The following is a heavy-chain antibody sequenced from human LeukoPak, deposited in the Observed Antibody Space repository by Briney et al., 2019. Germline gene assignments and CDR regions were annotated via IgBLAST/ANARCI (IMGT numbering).Heavy chain of an antibody. CDR3: ATTRRYCSSTSCRPNYGMDV. Sequence: PSETLSLTCAVYGGSFSGHYWSWIRQPPGKGLEWIGEINHSGSTNYNPSLKSRVTISVDTSKNQFSLKLSPVTAADTAVYYCATTRRYCSSTSCRPNYGMDVWGQGTTVTVSS. D-gene: IGHD2-2*01. CDR1: GGSFSGHY. J-gene: IGHJ6*02. CDR2: INHSGST. V-gene: IGHV4-34*01.